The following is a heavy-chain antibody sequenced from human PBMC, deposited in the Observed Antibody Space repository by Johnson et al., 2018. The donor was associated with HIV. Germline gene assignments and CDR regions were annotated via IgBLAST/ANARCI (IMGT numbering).Heavy chain of an antibody. CDR1: GFTFSSYA. Sequence: MQLVESGGGVVQPGGSLRLSCAASGFTFSSYAMHWVRQAPGKGLEWVAVISYDGSNKYYADSVKGRFTISRDNSKNTLYLQMNSLRAEDTAVYYCARDGDGKQLPLGDAFDVWGQGTMVTVSS. J-gene: IGHJ3*01. D-gene: IGHD6-19*01. CDR3: ARDGDGKQLPLGDAFDV. CDR2: ISYDGSNK. V-gene: IGHV3-30*04.